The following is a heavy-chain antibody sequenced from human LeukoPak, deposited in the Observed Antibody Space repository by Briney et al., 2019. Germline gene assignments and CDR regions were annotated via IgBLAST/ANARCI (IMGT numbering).Heavy chain of an antibody. CDR2: IYSGGST. CDR1: GFTFSSYA. D-gene: IGHD6-19*01. CDR3: VKSTGWYSSGWYLTQ. J-gene: IGHJ4*02. V-gene: IGHV3-23*03. Sequence: PGGSLRLSCAASGFTFSSYAMSWVRQAPGKGLEWVSVIYSGGSTYYADSVKGRFTISRDNSKNTLYLQMSSLRAEDTAVYYCVKSTGWYSSGWYLTQWGQGTLVTVSS.